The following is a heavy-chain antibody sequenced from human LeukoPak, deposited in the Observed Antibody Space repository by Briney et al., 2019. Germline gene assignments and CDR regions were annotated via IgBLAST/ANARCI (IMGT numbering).Heavy chain of an antibody. D-gene: IGHD3-10*01. CDR1: GFTFSSYW. J-gene: IGHJ4*02. Sequence: GGSLRLSCAASGFTFSSYWMSWVRQAPGKGLEWVAFIAYDGNNQYYADPVKGRFTISRDNSKNTLYLQMNSLRPEDTAVYYCAKVGSHFGDYWGQGTLVIVTS. V-gene: IGHV3-30*02. CDR2: IAYDGNNQ. CDR3: AKVGSHFGDY.